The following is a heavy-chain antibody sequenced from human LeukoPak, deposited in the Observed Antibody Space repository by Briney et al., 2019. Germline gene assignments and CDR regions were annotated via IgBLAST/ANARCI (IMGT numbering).Heavy chain of an antibody. Sequence: ETLSLTCTVSGGSISSYYWSWVRQAPGKGLVWVSRINSDGSSTTYAGSVKGRFTISRDNAKNTLYLQMNSLRAEDTAVYYCSRTTSVRYVGDAFHIWGQGTMVTVSS. V-gene: IGHV3-74*01. CDR2: INSDGSST. J-gene: IGHJ3*02. D-gene: IGHD5-12*01. CDR1: GGSISSYY. CDR3: SRTTSVRYVGDAFHI.